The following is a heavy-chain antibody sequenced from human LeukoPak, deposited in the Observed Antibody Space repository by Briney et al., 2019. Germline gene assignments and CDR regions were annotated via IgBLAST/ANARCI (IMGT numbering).Heavy chain of an antibody. V-gene: IGHV1-2*06. CDR3: ARVAAGYSVNYFDY. CDR1: GYTFTGYY. J-gene: IGHJ4*02. CDR2: INPNSGGT. Sequence: GASVKVSCKTSGYTFTGYYMHWVRQAPGQGLEWMGRINPNSGGTNYAQKFQGRVTMTRDTSISTAYMELSRLRSDDTAVYYCARVAAGYSVNYFDYWGQGTLVTVSS. D-gene: IGHD4-23*01.